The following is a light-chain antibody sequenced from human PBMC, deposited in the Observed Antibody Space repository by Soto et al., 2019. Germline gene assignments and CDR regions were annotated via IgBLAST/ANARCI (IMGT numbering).Light chain of an antibody. CDR2: TAS. J-gene: IGKJ4*01. CDR1: QGVTNR. V-gene: IGKV1-12*01. CDR3: QQADSFPLT. Sequence: DIQMTQSPSLVSASVGDRVTITCRASQGVTNRLAWYQQKPGKAPKLLIYTASNLESGVPSRFSGSGSGTDFTLTISDLQPEDFATYYCQQADSFPLTFGGGTKVDLK.